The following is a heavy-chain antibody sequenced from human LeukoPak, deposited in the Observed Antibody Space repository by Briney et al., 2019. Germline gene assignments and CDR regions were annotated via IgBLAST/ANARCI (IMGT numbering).Heavy chain of an antibody. Sequence: PGGSLRLSCAASGFTFSSYGMHWVRQAPGKGLEWVAVIWYDGSNKYYADSVKGRFTISRDNSKNTLYLQMNSLRAEDTAVYYCAKCTFLRNYSDRTGYYYGDDCDYWGQGNLVTASS. J-gene: IGHJ4*02. D-gene: IGHD3-22*01. V-gene: IGHV3-30*02. CDR2: IWYDGSNK. CDR1: GFTFSSYG. CDR3: AKCTFLRNYSDRTGYYYGDDCDY.